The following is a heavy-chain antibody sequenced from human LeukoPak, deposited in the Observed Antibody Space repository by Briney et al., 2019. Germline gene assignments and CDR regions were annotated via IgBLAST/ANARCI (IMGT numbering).Heavy chain of an antibody. CDR3: ARDLSSMGSSLEYFQH. CDR2: ISSSSSYI. J-gene: IGHJ1*01. CDR1: GFTFSSYS. D-gene: IGHD6-13*01. V-gene: IGHV3-21*01. Sequence: PGGSLRLSCAASGFTFSSYSMNWVRQAPGKGLEWVSSISSSSSYIYYADSVKGRFTISRDNSKNTLYLQMNSLRAEDTAVYYCARDLSSMGSSLEYFQHWGQGTLVTVSS.